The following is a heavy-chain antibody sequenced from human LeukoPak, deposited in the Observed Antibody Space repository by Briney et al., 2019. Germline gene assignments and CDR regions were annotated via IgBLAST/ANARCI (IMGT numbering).Heavy chain of an antibody. CDR1: GDSVSSTTW. Sequence: ASETLSLTCAVSGDSVSSTTWWTWVRQAPGKGLEWIAEIYQSGSTSYNPSLQSRITMSVDRSKNQFSPQLRSATAADTAMYYCARRGFCTGASCSFALDHWGQGILVTVSS. CDR2: IYQSGST. CDR3: ARRGFCTGASCSFALDH. V-gene: IGHV4-4*02. D-gene: IGHD2-15*01. J-gene: IGHJ4*02.